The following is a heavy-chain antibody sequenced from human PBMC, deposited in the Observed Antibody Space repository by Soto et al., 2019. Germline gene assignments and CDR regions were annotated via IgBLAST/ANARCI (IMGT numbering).Heavy chain of an antibody. CDR3: ARDRDYYDSSGYSGFPDY. D-gene: IGHD3-22*01. CDR1: GFTFSIYS. J-gene: IGHJ4*02. CDR2: ISSSSSTI. Sequence: PGGSLRLSCAASGFTFSIYSMNWVRQAPGKGLEWVSYISSSSSTIYYADSVKGRFTISRDNAKNSLYLQMNSLRDEDTAVYYCARDRDYYDSSGYSGFPDYWGQGTLVTVSS. V-gene: IGHV3-48*02.